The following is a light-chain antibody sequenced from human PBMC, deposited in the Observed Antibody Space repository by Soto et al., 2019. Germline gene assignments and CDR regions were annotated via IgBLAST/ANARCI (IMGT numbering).Light chain of an antibody. CDR2: GAS. Sequence: EIVLTQSPGTLSLSPGERATLSCRASQSVSSSYLAWYQQKPGQAHRLLIYGASSRATGIQDRFSGSGSGTDFTLTIRRLEPEDFAVYYCKQYGSSPWTFGQGTKV. V-gene: IGKV3-20*01. CDR1: QSVSSSY. CDR3: KQYGSSPWT. J-gene: IGKJ1*01.